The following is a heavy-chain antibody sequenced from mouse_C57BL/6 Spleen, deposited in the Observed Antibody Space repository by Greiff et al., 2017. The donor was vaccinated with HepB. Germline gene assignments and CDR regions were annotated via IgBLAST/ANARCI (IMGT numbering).Heavy chain of an antibody. CDR3: ARQTSTTGSRRDWYFDV. CDR1: GFTFSSYG. CDR2: ISSGGSYT. V-gene: IGHV5-6*01. D-gene: IGHD1-1*01. J-gene: IGHJ1*03. Sequence: EVKLMESGGDLVKPGGSLKLSCAASGFTFSSYGMSWVRQTPDKRLEWVATISSGGSYTYYPDSVKGRFTISRDNAKNTLYLQMSSLKSEDTAMYYCARQTSTTGSRRDWYFDVWGTGTTVTVSS.